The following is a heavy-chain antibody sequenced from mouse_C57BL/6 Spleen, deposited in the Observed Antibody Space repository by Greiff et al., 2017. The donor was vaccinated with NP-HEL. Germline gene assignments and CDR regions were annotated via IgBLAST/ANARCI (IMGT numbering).Heavy chain of an antibody. D-gene: IGHD1-1*01. J-gene: IGHJ1*03. CDR3: ARQTTTVVYWYFDV. V-gene: IGHV5-9*01. CDR2: ISGGGGNT. CDR1: GFTFSSYT. Sequence: EVMLVESGGGLVKPGGSLKLSCAASGFTFSSYTMSWVRQTPEKRLEWVATISGGGGNTYYPDSVKGRFTISRDNAKNTLYLQMSSLRSEDTALYYCARQTTTVVYWYFDVWGTGTTVTVSS.